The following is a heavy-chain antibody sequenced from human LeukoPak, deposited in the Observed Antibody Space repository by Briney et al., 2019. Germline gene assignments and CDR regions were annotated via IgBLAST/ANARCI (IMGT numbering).Heavy chain of an antibody. CDR1: GYTFTTYA. CDR3: ATPAHIGSLLCY. J-gene: IGHJ4*02. Sequence: ASVKVSCKASGYTFTTYAMHWVRQAPGQRLEWMGWINAGNGNTKYSQKFLGRVTITRDTSASTAYMELSSLRSEDTAVYYCATPAHIGSLLCYWGQGTLVTVSS. CDR2: INAGNGNT. V-gene: IGHV1-3*01. D-gene: IGHD2-21*01.